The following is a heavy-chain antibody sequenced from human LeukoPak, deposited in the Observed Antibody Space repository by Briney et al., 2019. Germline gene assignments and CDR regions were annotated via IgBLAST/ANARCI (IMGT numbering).Heavy chain of an antibody. Sequence: GASVKVSCKASGYTFTSYYMHWVRQAPGQGLEWMGIINPSGGSTSYAQKFQGKVTMTRDMSTSTVYMELSSLRSEDTAVYYCARDVDTAMVFDYWGQGTLVTVSS. J-gene: IGHJ4*02. CDR2: INPSGGST. D-gene: IGHD5-18*01. CDR1: GYTFTSYY. CDR3: ARDVDTAMVFDY. V-gene: IGHV1-46*01.